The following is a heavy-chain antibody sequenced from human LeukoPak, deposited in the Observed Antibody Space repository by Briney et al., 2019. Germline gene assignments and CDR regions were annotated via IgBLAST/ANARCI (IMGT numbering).Heavy chain of an antibody. Sequence: SETLSLTCTVSDGSISSYYWSWIRQSAGEGLEWIGRIFTSGDTNYNPSLKSRVTMSVDTSKKQISLKLSSVTAADTAMYYCAREDCRGGACSLGIDSWGQGTLVTVSS. J-gene: IGHJ4*02. CDR2: IFTSGDT. CDR1: DGSISSYY. V-gene: IGHV4-4*07. CDR3: AREDCRGGACSLGIDS. D-gene: IGHD2-15*01.